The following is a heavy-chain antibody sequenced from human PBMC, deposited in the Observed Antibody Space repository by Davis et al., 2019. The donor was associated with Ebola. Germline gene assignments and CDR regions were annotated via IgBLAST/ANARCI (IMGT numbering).Heavy chain of an antibody. V-gene: IGHV3-21*01. CDR1: DFTISKHS. J-gene: IGHJ3*02. D-gene: IGHD4-23*01. Sequence: GESLKISCAASDFTISKHSMNWVRQAPGKGLEWVSLISSGSRFIYYADSVKGRFTISRDDAKKSLFLQMDSLRVEDTAVYYCARQDGANSDAFDIWGQGTPVTVSS. CDR3: ARQDGANSDAFDI. CDR2: ISSGSRFI.